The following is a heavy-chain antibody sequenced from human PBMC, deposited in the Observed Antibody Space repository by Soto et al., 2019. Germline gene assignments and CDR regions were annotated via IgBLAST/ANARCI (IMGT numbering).Heavy chain of an antibody. Sequence: EVQVSESGGGLVQPGGSLRLSCAASGFTFSSYAMTWVRQAPGKGLEWVSAISGGGSSTYYADSVKGRFTISRDNSKNTLYLQMNSLRAEDTAAYYCAKGHTYYYNSLAYSGFDCWGQGTQVTVSS. CDR3: AKGHTYYYNSLAYSGFDC. CDR2: ISGGGSST. CDR1: GFTFSSYA. J-gene: IGHJ4*02. D-gene: IGHD3-22*01. V-gene: IGHV3-23*01.